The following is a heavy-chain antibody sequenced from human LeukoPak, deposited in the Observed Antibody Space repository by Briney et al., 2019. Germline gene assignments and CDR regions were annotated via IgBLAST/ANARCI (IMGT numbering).Heavy chain of an antibody. Sequence: PGGSVSLSCAASGFTYSSYAMSWVRQAPGKGLEGVSAISGNCGSTYYADSVKGRFTISRDNSKNTLYLQMNSLRAEDTAIYYCGSNRGTYYYYYYMDVWGKGTTVTVSS. CDR1: GFTYSSYA. D-gene: IGHD1-14*01. V-gene: IGHV3-23*01. CDR3: GSNRGTYYYYYYMDV. CDR2: ISGNCGST. J-gene: IGHJ6*03.